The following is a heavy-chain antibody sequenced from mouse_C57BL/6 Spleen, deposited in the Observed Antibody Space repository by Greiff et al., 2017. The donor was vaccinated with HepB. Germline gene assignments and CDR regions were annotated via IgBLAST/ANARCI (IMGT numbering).Heavy chain of an antibody. CDR3: ARGYDRSYFDY. Sequence: QVQLQQPGAELVRPGSSVKLSCKASGYTFTSYWMHWVKQRPIQGLEWIGNIDPSDSETHYNQKFKDKATLTVDKSSSTAYMQLSSLTSEDSAVYYCARGYDRSYFDYWGQGTTLTVSS. CDR1: GYTFTSYW. CDR2: IDPSDSET. D-gene: IGHD2-2*01. J-gene: IGHJ2*01. V-gene: IGHV1-52*01.